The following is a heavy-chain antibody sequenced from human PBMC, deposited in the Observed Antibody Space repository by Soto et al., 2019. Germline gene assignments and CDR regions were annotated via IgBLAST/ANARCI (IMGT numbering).Heavy chain of an antibody. V-gene: IGHV1-69*01. CDR3: ARSGFWSGYYTGRNWFDP. D-gene: IGHD3-3*01. J-gene: IGHJ5*02. CDR1: GGTFSSYA. CDR2: IIPIFGTA. Sequence: QVQLVQSGAEVKKPGSSVKVSCKASGGTFSSYAISWVRQAPGQGLEWMGGIIPIFGTANNAQKFQGRVTITADESTSTAYMELSSLRSEDTAVYYCARSGFWSGYYTGRNWFDPWGQGTLVTVSS.